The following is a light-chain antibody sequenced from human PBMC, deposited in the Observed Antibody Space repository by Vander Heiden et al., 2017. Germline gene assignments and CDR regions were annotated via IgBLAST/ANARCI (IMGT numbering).Light chain of an antibody. CDR3: QQSDSTPFT. CDR2: AAS. V-gene: IGKV1-39*01. CDR1: QSISSY. J-gene: IGKJ3*01. Sequence: DIQMTQSPSSLSASVGDRVTITCRASQSISSYLNWHQQKPGKAPKLLIYAASSLQSGVPSTFSRSGSGTDFTLTISSLHPEDFATYYCQQSDSTPFTFGHGTKVDIK.